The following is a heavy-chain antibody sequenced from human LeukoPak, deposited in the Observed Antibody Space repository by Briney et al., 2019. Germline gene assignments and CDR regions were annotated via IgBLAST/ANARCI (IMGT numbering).Heavy chain of an antibody. Sequence: SETLSLTCADYGESFSGYYWSWIRQPPGKGLEWIGEINHSGSTNYNPSLKSRVTISVDTSKNQFSLKLSSVTAADTAVYYCARGGGRPYDFWSGLKNWFDPWGQGTLVTVSS. J-gene: IGHJ5*02. D-gene: IGHD3-3*01. CDR2: INHSGST. CDR1: GESFSGYY. CDR3: ARGGGRPYDFWSGLKNWFDP. V-gene: IGHV4-34*01.